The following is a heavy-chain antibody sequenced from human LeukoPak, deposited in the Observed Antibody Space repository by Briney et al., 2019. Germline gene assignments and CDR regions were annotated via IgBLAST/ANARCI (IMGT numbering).Heavy chain of an antibody. CDR1: GGSISSYY. J-gene: IGHJ5*02. Sequence: SETLSLTRTVSGGSISSYYWSWIRQPPGKGLEWIGYIYYSGSTNYNPSLKSRVTISVDTSKNQFSLKLSSVTAADTAVYYCAREIAVAGTRWFDPWGQGTLVTVSS. D-gene: IGHD6-19*01. CDR2: IYYSGST. CDR3: AREIAVAGTRWFDP. V-gene: IGHV4-59*01.